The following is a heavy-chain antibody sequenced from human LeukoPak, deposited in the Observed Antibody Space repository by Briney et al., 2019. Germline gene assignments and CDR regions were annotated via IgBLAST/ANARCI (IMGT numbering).Heavy chain of an antibody. CDR1: GYTFTSYD. Sequence: GASVKVSCMASGYTFTSYDINWVRQATGQGLECMGWMNPNSGNTGYAQKFQGRVTMTRNTSISTAYMELSSLRSEDTAVYYCARQPISGYYYGMDVWGQGTTVTVSS. J-gene: IGHJ6*02. V-gene: IGHV1-8*01. D-gene: IGHD3-3*01. CDR3: ARQPISGYYYGMDV. CDR2: MNPNSGNT.